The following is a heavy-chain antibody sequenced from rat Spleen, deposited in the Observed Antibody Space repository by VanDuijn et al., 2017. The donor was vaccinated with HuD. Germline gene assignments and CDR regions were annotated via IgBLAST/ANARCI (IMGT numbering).Heavy chain of an antibody. V-gene: IGHV2S12*01. CDR2: ISSGGST. Sequence: QVQLKESGPGLVQPSQTLSLTCTVSGLSLTSNGVSWVRQPPGKGLEWIAAISSGGSTYYNSVFKSRLSISRDTSKSQVFLRMNSLKTEDTAMYFWVRGSAVFDYWGQGVMVTVSS. D-gene: IGHD3-3*01. CDR1: GLSLTSNG. CDR3: VRGSAVFDY. J-gene: IGHJ2*01.